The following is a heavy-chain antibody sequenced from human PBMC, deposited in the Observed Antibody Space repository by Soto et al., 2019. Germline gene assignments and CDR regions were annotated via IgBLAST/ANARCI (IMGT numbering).Heavy chain of an antibody. V-gene: IGHV4-34*01. Sequence: QVQLQKWGAGLLKPSETLSLTRAVYGGSFSIYYWSWIRQPPGKGLECIGEINHSGSTNYNPSLMGRVTMSVDTSVKQFSLKLSAVTASDTAVYYCARGAGRIMGLAATTRGYFQHWGQGTLVTVSS. J-gene: IGHJ1*01. D-gene: IGHD2-15*01. CDR1: GGSFSIYY. CDR3: ARGAGRIMGLAATTRGYFQH. CDR2: INHSGST.